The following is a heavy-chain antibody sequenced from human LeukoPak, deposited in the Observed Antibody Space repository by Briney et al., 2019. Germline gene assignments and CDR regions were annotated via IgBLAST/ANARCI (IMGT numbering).Heavy chain of an antibody. V-gene: IGHV3-33*01. D-gene: IGHD1-26*01. J-gene: IGHJ3*02. CDR1: GFTFSSYG. CDR3: ARELGRVGAFDI. Sequence: GGSLRLSCAASGFTFSSYGMHWVRQAPGKELEWVAVIWYDGGNKYYADSVKGRFIISRDNSKNTLYLQMNSLRAEDTAVYYCARELGRVGAFDIWGQGTMVTVSS. CDR2: IWYDGGNK.